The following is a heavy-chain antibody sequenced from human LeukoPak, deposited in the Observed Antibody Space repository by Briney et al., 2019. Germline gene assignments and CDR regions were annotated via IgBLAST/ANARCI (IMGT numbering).Heavy chain of an antibody. D-gene: IGHD2-2*02. Sequence: PGGSLRLSCAASEFTFRNYAMSWVRQPPGKGLEWIGYIYYSGSTNYNPSLKSRVTVSVDTSKNQFSLKLSSVTAADTAVYYCATAGGRYCSSTSCYKDLEFRFDPWGQGTLVTVSS. CDR1: EFTFRNYA. V-gene: IGHV4-59*01. J-gene: IGHJ5*02. CDR2: IYYSGST. CDR3: ATAGGRYCSSTSCYKDLEFRFDP.